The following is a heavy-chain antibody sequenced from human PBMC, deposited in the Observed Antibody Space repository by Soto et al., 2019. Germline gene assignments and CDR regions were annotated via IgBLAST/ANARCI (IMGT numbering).Heavy chain of an antibody. CDR3: ARDHETPAYDYGDGHYYYGMDV. J-gene: IGHJ6*02. D-gene: IGHD4-17*01. V-gene: IGHV1-3*01. Sequence: ASVKVSFKASGYTFTSYAMHWVRQAPGQRLEWMGWINAGNGNTKYSQKFQGRVTITRDTSASTAYMELSSLRSEDTAVYYCARDHETPAYDYGDGHYYYGMDVWGQGTTVTVSS. CDR1: GYTFTSYA. CDR2: INAGNGNT.